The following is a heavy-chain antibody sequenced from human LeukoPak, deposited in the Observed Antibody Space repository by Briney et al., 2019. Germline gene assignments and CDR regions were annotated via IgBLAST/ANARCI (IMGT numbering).Heavy chain of an antibody. CDR1: GGSFSGYY. J-gene: IGHJ4*02. CDR2: INHSGST. D-gene: IGHD6-13*01. Sequence: PSETLSLTCAVYGGSFSGYYWSWIRQPPGKGLEWIGEINHSGSTNYNPSLKSRVTISVDTSKDQFSLKLSSVTAADTAVYYCASRIAAAGTGYWGQGTLVTVSS. V-gene: IGHV4-34*01. CDR3: ASRIAAAGTGY.